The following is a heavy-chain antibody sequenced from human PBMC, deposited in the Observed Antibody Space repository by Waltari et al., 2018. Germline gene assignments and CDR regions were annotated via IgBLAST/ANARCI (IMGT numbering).Heavy chain of an antibody. D-gene: IGHD2-2*02. Sequence: QVNLVESGGGVVQPGGSLRLSCAPSVFTFCNFGMHWVRQAPGRGLEWVALIWFDGSDKFYADSVRGRFTISRDNSARTLYLDMDSLRLDDTAMYYCAKDAFGNTYLDFWGQGTLVTVSS. CDR3: AKDAFGNTYLDF. CDR2: IWFDGSDK. CDR1: VFTFCNFG. V-gene: IGHV3-30*02. J-gene: IGHJ4*02.